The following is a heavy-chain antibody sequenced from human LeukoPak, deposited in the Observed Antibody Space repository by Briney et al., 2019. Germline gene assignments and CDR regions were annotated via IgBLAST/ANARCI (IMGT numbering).Heavy chain of an antibody. CDR1: GGSISSYY. Sequence: SETLSLTCTVSGGSISSYYWGWIRQPAGKGLEWIGRIYTSGSTNYNPSLKSRVTISVDTSKNQFSLKLSSVTAADTAVYYCARDRAVVTAVEYWGQGTLVTVSS. J-gene: IGHJ4*02. D-gene: IGHD2-21*02. CDR2: IYTSGST. V-gene: IGHV4-4*07. CDR3: ARDRAVVTAVEY.